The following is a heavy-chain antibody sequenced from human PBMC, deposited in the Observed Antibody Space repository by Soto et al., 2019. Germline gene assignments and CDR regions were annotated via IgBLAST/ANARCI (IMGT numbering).Heavy chain of an antibody. J-gene: IGHJ6*02. CDR2: IYPGDSDT. CDR1: GYIFTNYW. V-gene: IGHV5-51*01. CDR3: AASIFHYGMDV. Sequence: GESLKISCKGSGYIFTNYWIGWVRQMPGKGLEWMGIIYPGDSDTKYNPSFQGQVTISADKSITTTYLQWSSLKASDTAIYYCAASIFHYGMDVWGQGTTVTVSS.